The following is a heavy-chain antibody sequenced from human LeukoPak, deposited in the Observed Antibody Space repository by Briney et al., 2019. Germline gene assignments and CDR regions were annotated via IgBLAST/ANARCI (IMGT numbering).Heavy chain of an antibody. CDR2: ISSSGSTI. Sequence: GGSLRLSCAASGFTFSDYCMSWIRQAPGKGLEWVSYISSSGSTIYYADSVKGRFTISRDNAKNSLYLQMNSLRAEDTAVYYCARAVMDANWGSQYYFDYWGQGTLVTVSS. D-gene: IGHD7-27*01. CDR1: GFTFSDYC. CDR3: ARAVMDANWGSQYYFDY. J-gene: IGHJ4*02. V-gene: IGHV3-11*01.